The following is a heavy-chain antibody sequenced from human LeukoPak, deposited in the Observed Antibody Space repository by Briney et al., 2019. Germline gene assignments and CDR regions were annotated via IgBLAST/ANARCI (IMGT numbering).Heavy chain of an antibody. CDR2: IYYSGST. J-gene: IGHJ3*01. CDR1: GDSISSTNFY. Sequence: SETLSLTCTVSGDSISSTNFYWVWIRQPPGKGLEWIGYIYYSGSTYYNPSLKSRVTISVDTSKNQFSLKLNSVTAADTAVYYCARGHDFWSGYFWGQGTMVTVSS. D-gene: IGHD3-3*01. CDR3: ARGHDFWSGYF. V-gene: IGHV4-30-4*08.